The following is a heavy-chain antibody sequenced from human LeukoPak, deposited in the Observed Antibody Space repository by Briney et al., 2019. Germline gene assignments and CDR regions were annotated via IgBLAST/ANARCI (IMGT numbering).Heavy chain of an antibody. J-gene: IGHJ4*02. V-gene: IGHV4-59*08. Sequence: SETLSLTCTVSGGSINPYHWSWIRQPPGKGLEWIGYVYYSGSTNYNPSLNSRVTISGDTSKNQFSLKLSSVTAADTAVYYCARQPRYYDSSGYHYYYFDYWGQGTLVTVSS. CDR1: GGSINPYH. D-gene: IGHD3-22*01. CDR2: VYYSGST. CDR3: ARQPRYYDSSGYHYYYFDY.